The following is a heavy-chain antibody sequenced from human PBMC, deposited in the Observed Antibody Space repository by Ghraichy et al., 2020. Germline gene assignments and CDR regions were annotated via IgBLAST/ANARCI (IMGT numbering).Heavy chain of an antibody. Sequence: SETLSLTCAVYGGSFSGYYWSWIRQPPGKGLEWIGEINHSGSTNYNPSLKSRVTISVDTSKNQFSLKLSSVTAADTAVYYCAGVGGNDLVYWGQGTLVTVSS. D-gene: IGHD3-3*01. CDR2: INHSGST. CDR1: GGSFSGYY. V-gene: IGHV4-34*01. CDR3: AGVGGNDLVY. J-gene: IGHJ4*02.